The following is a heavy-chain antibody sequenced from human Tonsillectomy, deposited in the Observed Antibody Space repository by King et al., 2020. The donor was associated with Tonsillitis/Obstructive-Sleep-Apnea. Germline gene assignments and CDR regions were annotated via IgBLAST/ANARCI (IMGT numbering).Heavy chain of an antibody. J-gene: IGHJ6*03. CDR2: IIPILGTP. Sequence: IQLVQSGAEVKKPGSSVKVSCKASGGTFSSYAITWVRQAPGQGLEWMGRIIPILGTPNYAQKFQGRVTITADKSTSTAYMELSSLRSEDTAVYYCAREGVVVAAIGYYYMDVWGKGTTVTVSS. V-gene: IGHV1-69*04. CDR3: AREGVVVAAIGYYYMDV. D-gene: IGHD2-15*01. CDR1: GGTFSSYA.